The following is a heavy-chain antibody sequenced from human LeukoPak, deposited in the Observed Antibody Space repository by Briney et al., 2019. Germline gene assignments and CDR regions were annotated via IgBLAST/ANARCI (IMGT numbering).Heavy chain of an antibody. D-gene: IGHD6-13*01. J-gene: IGHJ6*03. CDR3: AKDATAVPGTVYMDV. CDR1: GFTFSSYW. V-gene: IGHV3-7*01. CDR2: IKQDGSEK. Sequence: GGSLRLSCAASGFTFSSYWMSWVRQAPGKGLEWVANIKQDGSEKYYVDSVKGRFTISRDNAKNSAYLQMTSLRAEDTALYYCAKDATAVPGTVYMDVWGKGTTVTISS.